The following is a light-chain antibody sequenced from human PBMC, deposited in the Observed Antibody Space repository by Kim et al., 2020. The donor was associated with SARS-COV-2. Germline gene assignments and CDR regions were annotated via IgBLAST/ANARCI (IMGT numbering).Light chain of an antibody. CDR1: QSISKW. CDR3: PHYSPYWT. J-gene: IGKJ1*01. V-gene: IGKV1-5*03. Sequence: DIEMTQSPSTLSASVGDRVTITCRASQSISKWLAWYQQKPGKAPKLLIYKASDLESAVPSRFSGTGSGTEFTLTISSLQTDDFATYYCPHYSPYWTFGQGTKVDIK. CDR2: KAS.